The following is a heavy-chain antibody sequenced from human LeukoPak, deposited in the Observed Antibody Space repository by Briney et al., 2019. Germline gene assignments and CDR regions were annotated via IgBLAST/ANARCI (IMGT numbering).Heavy chain of an antibody. Sequence: GGSLRLSCVASGLPIADFAMHWVRQAPGKGLEWVALISGEGVSTFYTDSVRGRFSISRDNTKNSLYLEMNSLRTEDTAMYYCAKESGKFDYWGQGTLVAVSS. J-gene: IGHJ4*02. CDR1: GLPIADFA. CDR3: AKESGKFDY. CDR2: ISGEGVST. V-gene: IGHV3-43*02.